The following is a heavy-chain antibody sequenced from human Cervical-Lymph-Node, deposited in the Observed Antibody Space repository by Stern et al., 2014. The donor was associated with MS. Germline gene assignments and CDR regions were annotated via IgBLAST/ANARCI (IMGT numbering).Heavy chain of an antibody. CDR3: ARASTTVYNYYDGMDV. CDR1: GYTFTGYY. CDR2: INPNSGGT. D-gene: IGHD4-17*01. Sequence: VQLVQSGAEVKKPGASVKVSCKASGYTFTGYYMHWVRQAPGQVLEWMGWINPNSGGTKYAQKFQGWVTMTRDTSISTAYMELSRLRSDDTAVYYCARASTTVYNYYDGMDVWGQGTTVTVSS. V-gene: IGHV1-2*04. J-gene: IGHJ6*02.